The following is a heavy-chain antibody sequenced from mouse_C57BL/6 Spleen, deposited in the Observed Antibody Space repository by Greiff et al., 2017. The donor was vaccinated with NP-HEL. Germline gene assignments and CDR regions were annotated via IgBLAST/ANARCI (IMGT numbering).Heavy chain of an antibody. CDR2: IDPETGGT. D-gene: IGHD1-1*01. CDR1: GYTFTDYE. CDR3: TRKDYYGSSPSSFAY. J-gene: IGHJ3*01. Sequence: VHLVESGAELVRPGASVTLSCKASGYTFTDYEMHWVKQTPVHGLEWIGAIDPETGGTAYNQKFKGKAILTADKSSSTAYMELRSLTSEDSAVYYCTRKDYYGSSPSSFAYWGQGTLVTVSA. V-gene: IGHV1-15*01.